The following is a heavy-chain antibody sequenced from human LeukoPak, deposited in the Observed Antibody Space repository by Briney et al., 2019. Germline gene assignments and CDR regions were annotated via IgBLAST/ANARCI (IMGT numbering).Heavy chain of an antibody. CDR3: AAEVSPKVFDY. Sequence: GGSLRLSCASSGFIFSDYYMSWIRQVPGKSPEWISYISARGDVIYSVDSVKGRFTISRDNSKRLLYLQMNNLRADDTAVYFCAAEVSPKVFDYRGQGTLVTVSS. CDR1: GFIFSDYY. V-gene: IGHV3-11*01. J-gene: IGHJ4*02. CDR2: ISARGDVI.